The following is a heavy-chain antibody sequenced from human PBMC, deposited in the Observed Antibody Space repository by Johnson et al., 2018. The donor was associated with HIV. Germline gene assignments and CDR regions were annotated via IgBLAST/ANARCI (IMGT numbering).Heavy chain of an antibody. Sequence: QMQLVESGGGVVQPGRSLRLSCAASGFTFSSYAMHWVRQAPGKGLEWVAVISYDGSNKYYADSVKGRFTISRDNSKNTLHLQMNSLRAEDTAVYYCAKYGATRAFDIWGQGTMVTVSS. CDR2: ISYDGSNK. CDR1: GFTFSSYA. CDR3: AKYGATRAFDI. D-gene: IGHD1-26*01. J-gene: IGHJ3*02. V-gene: IGHV3-30-3*01.